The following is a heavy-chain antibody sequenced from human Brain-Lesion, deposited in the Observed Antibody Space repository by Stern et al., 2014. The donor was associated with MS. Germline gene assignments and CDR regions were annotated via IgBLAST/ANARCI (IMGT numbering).Heavy chain of an antibody. J-gene: IGHJ6*02. D-gene: IGHD3-3*01. V-gene: IGHV3-7*01. CDR1: GFTFGNYW. CDR3: ARVYNTIYGIVTQRGSGMDV. CDR2: INADGTGK. Sequence: EVQLVQSGGGLVQPGGSLTISCTAAGFTFGNYWMTWVRQAPGKGQEWVANINADGTGKNYVGSVKGRFTISRDNARNSLYLQMNSLRVEDTALYYCARVYNTIYGIVTQRGSGMDVWGQGTTVIVSS.